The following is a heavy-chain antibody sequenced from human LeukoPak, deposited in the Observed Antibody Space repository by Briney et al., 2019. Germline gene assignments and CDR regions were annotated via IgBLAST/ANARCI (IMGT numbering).Heavy chain of an antibody. V-gene: IGHV1-24*01. CDR3: ATVFQQRGYYYMDV. CDR1: GNSLIYLS. Sequence: GASVTVSFKVSGNSLIYLSMHWVRQAPGKGLEWLGGLDPEGGGLIYAQNFQGRVIMTEDTSTDTAYMELSSLKSEDTGVYYCATVFQQRGYYYMDVWGKGTTVTVSS. CDR2: LDPEGGGL. D-gene: IGHD6-13*01. J-gene: IGHJ6*03.